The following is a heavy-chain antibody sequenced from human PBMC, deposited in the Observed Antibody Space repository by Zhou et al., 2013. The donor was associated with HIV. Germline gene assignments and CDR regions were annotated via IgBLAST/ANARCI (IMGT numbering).Heavy chain of an antibody. CDR1: GYTFTAHY. D-gene: IGHD6-13*01. CDR3: AREVTAADGQDRNWYFDL. CDR2: INPNSGVT. V-gene: IGHV1-2*02. Sequence: QVQLVQSGAEVKKPGASVKVSCKASGYTFTAHYIHWVRQAPGQGLEWMGWINPNSGVTNYAQKFQGRITMTRDTSISTANMELRRLRSDDTAVYYCAREVTAADGQDRNWYFDLWGRGTLVTVSS. J-gene: IGHJ2*01.